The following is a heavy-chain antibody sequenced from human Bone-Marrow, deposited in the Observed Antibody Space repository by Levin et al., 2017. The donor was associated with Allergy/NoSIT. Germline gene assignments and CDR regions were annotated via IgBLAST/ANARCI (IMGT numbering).Heavy chain of an antibody. CDR1: GGFMSSGDW. D-gene: IGHD3-10*01. CDR3: VRNGYYALDY. CDR2: IHHRGST. Sequence: SETLSLTCAVSGGFMSSGDWWSWVRQPPGKGLEWIGAIHHRGSTNYNPSLKSRVTISVDQSKNQFSLKVNSVTAADTASYYCVRNGYYALDYWGQGILVTVSS. V-gene: IGHV4-4*02. J-gene: IGHJ4*02.